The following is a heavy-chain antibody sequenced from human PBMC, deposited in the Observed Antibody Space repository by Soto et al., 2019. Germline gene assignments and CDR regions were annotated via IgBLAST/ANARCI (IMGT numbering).Heavy chain of an antibody. V-gene: IGHV4-39*01. CDR1: GGSISSSAYY. J-gene: IGHJ3*02. Sequence: SETLSLTCTVSGGSISSSAYYWGWIRQPPGKGLEWIGTITYSGSTYYNPSLKSRATISIDTSKNQFSLQLSSVTAADTAVYYCARCEDYGDYVPDGQALGDAFDIWGQGTMVTVSS. D-gene: IGHD4-17*01. CDR3: ARCEDYGDYVPDGQALGDAFDI. CDR2: ITYSGST.